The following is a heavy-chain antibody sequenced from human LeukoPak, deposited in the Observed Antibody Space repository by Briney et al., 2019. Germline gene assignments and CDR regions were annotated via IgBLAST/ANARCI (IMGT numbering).Heavy chain of an antibody. V-gene: IGHV1-2*06. CDR2: INPNSGGT. D-gene: IGHD1-1*01. CDR1: GYTFTGYY. Sequence: ASVKVSCKASGYTFTGYYMHWVRQAPGQGLEWMGRINPNSGGTNYAQKFQGRVTMTRDTSISTAYMELSRLRSDDTAVYYCAISSGRTNYTWNDRKTFGYWGQGTLVTVSS. J-gene: IGHJ4*02. CDR3: AISSGRTNYTWNDRKTFGY.